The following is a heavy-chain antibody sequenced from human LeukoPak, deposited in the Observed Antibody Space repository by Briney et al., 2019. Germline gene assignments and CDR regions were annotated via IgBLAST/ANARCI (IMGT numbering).Heavy chain of an antibody. V-gene: IGHV3-30-3*01. J-gene: IGHJ6*02. CDR3: ARVGSYYDFWSGYYGMDV. D-gene: IGHD3-3*01. Sequence: PGRSLRLSRAASGFTFSSYAMHWVRQAPGKGLEWVAVISYDGSNKYYADSVKGRFTISRDNSKNTLYLQMNSLRAEDTAVYYCARVGSYYDFWSGYYGMDVWGQGTTVTVSS. CDR1: GFTFSSYA. CDR2: ISYDGSNK.